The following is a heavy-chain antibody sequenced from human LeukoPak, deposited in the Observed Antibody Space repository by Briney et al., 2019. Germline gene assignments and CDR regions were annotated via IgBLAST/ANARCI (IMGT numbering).Heavy chain of an antibody. CDR3: ARKYYGSGSTYNWFDP. J-gene: IGHJ5*02. CDR2: IYYSGST. D-gene: IGHD3-10*01. CDR1: GGSISSSSYY. V-gene: IGHV4-39*07. Sequence: PSETLSLTCTVSGGSISSSSYYWGWIRQPPGKGLEWIGSIYYSGSTYYNPSLKSRVTISVDTSKNQFSLKLSSVTAADTAVYYCARKYYGSGSTYNWFDPWGQGTLVTVSS.